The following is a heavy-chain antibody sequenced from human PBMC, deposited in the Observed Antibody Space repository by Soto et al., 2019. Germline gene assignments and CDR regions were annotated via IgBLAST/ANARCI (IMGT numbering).Heavy chain of an antibody. CDR1: GFTFSDYY. V-gene: IGHV3-11*01. CDR3: AREIAPDALGDGFDI. Sequence: QVQLVESGGGLVKPGGSLRLSCEASGFTFSDYYMTWIRQAPGKGLEWVSYISSRGSAIYYADSVRGRFTISRDNAKNSLYLQMNSLRVGDTAVYYCAREIAPDALGDGFDIWGLGTLVTVSS. D-gene: IGHD2-2*01. CDR2: ISSRGSAI. J-gene: IGHJ3*02.